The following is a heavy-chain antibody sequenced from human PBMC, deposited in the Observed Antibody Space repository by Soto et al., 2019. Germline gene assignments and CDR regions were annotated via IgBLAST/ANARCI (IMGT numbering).Heavy chain of an antibody. CDR1: GFTFSSYS. V-gene: IGHV3-48*02. CDR3: ARAGASGWYYYYYGMDV. J-gene: IGHJ6*02. D-gene: IGHD6-19*01. CDR2: ISSSSSTI. Sequence: SCAASGFTFSSYSMNWVRQAPGRRLEWVSYISSSSSTIYYADSVKGRFTISRDNAKNSLYLQMNSLRDEDTAVYYCARAGASGWYYYYYGMDVWGQGTTVTVSS.